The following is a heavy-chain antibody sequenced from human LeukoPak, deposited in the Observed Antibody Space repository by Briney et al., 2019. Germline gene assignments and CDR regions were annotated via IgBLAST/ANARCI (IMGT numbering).Heavy chain of an antibody. CDR3: PRDGSSSGYYDY. CDR1: GYSISSGYY. V-gene: IGHV4-38-2*02. CDR2: IYHSGST. D-gene: IGHD3-22*01. J-gene: IGHJ4*02. Sequence: SETLSLTCTVSGYSISSGYYWGWIRQPPGKGLEWIGSIYHSGSTYYNPSLKSRVTISIDTSKNQFSLKLSSVTAADTAVYYCPRDGSSSGYYDYWGQGTLVTVSS.